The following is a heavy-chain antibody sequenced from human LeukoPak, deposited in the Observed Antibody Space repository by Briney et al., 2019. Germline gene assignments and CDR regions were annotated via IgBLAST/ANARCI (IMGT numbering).Heavy chain of an antibody. V-gene: IGHV4-34*01. J-gene: IGHJ5*02. D-gene: IGHD4-17*01. CDR1: GGSFSGYY. Sequence: SETLSLTCAVYGGSFSGYYWSWIRQPPGKGLEWIGEINHSGSTNYNPSLKSRVTISVDTSKNQFSLKLSSVTAADTAVYYCARGPSRSPRTVTPRRGWFDPWGQGTLVTVSS. CDR2: INHSGST. CDR3: ARGPSRSPRTVTPRRGWFDP.